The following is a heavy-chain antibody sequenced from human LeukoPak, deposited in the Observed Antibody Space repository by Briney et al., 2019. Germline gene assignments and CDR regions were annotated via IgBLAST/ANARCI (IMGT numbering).Heavy chain of an antibody. CDR2: IYTSGST. V-gene: IGHV4-4*07. D-gene: IGHD6-19*01. CDR3: ARGGSSGWFDY. J-gene: IGHJ4*02. CDR1: GGSISGYY. Sequence: PSETLSLTCTVSGGSISGYYWSWIRQPAGRGLEWVGRIYTSGSTNYNPSLKSRVTISVDRSENQFSLTLSFVTAADTAVYYCARGGSSGWFDYWGQGTLVTVSS.